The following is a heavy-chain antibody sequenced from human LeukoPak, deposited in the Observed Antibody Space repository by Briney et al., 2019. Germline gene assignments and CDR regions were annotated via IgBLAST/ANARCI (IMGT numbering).Heavy chain of an antibody. CDR1: GGSISSYY. CDR2: IYYSGST. CDR3: ARGRGSSTSSNWFDP. V-gene: IGHV4-59*12. Sequence: SETLSLTCTVSGGSISSYYWSWIRQPPGKGLEWIGYIYYSGSTNYNPSLKSRVTISVDTSKNQFSLKLSSVTAADTAVYYCARGRGSSTSSNWFDPWGQGTLVTVSS. J-gene: IGHJ5*02. D-gene: IGHD2-2*01.